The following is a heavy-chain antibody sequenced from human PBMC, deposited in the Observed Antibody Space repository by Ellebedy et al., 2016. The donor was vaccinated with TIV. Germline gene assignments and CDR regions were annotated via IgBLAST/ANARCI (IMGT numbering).Heavy chain of an antibody. D-gene: IGHD6-19*01. V-gene: IGHV4-59*01. J-gene: IGHJ5*02. Sequence: MPSETLSLTCTVSGGSISSYYWSWIRQPPGQGLEWIGYIYYRGSTNDNPSLKSRVTISVDTSKNQFSLKLSSVTAADTAVYYCARGYSSGWYNWFDPWGQGTLVTVSS. CDR3: ARGYSSGWYNWFDP. CDR2: IYYRGST. CDR1: GGSISSYY.